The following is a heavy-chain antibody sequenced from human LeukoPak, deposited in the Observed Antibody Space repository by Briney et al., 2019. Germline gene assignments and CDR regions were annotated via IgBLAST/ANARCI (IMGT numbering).Heavy chain of an antibody. Sequence: GGSLRLSCSASGFTFSHYAMHWVRQAPGKGLEYVSAIGTTGGSTYYADSVKDRFTISRENSKNTLYLQMSSLRPEDTAVYYCVNTHGSGSYNNWGQGTLVTVSS. J-gene: IGHJ4*02. D-gene: IGHD3-10*01. V-gene: IGHV3-64D*06. CDR2: IGTTGGST. CDR1: GFTFSHYA. CDR3: VNTHGSGSYNN.